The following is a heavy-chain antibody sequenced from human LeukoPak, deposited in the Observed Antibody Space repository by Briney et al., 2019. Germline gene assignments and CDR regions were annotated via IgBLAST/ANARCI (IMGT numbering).Heavy chain of an antibody. CDR1: GGSINSYY. CDR3: AKSNGYGLVDI. D-gene: IGHD3-10*01. V-gene: IGHV4-59*12. CDR2: IFYSGST. Sequence: TSETLSLTCTVSGGSINSYYWSWIRQPPGKGLEWIGNIFYSGSTYYSPSLKSRVTISLDTSRNQFSLKLNSVTAADTAVYYCAKSNGYGLVDIWGQGTMVTVSS. J-gene: IGHJ3*02.